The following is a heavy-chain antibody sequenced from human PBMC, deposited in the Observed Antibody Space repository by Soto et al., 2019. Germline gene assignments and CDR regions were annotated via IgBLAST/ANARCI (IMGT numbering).Heavy chain of an antibody. J-gene: IGHJ4*02. CDR3: AKTPTVYGSGSYSDY. CDR2: ISYDGSNK. CDR1: GFTFSSYG. V-gene: IGHV3-30*18. Sequence: LRLSCAASGFTFSSYGMHWVRQAPGKGLEWVAVISYDGSNKYYADSVKGRFTISRDNSKNTLYLQMNSLRAEDTAVYYCAKTPTVYGSGSYSDYWGQGTLVTVSS. D-gene: IGHD3-10*01.